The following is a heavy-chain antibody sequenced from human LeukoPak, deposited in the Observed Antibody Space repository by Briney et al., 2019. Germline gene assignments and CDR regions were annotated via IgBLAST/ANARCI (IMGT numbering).Heavy chain of an antibody. CDR1: GFTFSSYG. J-gene: IGHJ4*02. CDR3: QVAAAGIFDY. CDR2: IWYDGSNK. V-gene: IGHV3-33*01. Sequence: GSLRLSCAASGFTFSSYGMHWVRQAPGKGLEWVAVIWYDGSNKYYADSVKGRFTISRDNSKNTLYLQMNSLRAEDTAVYYCQVAAAGIFDYWGLGTLVTVSS. D-gene: IGHD6-13*01.